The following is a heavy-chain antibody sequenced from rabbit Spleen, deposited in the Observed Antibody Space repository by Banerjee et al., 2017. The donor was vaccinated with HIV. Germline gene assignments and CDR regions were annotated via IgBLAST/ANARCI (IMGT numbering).Heavy chain of an antibody. J-gene: IGHJ4*01. CDR3: VRNSGWGVSYFTL. Sequence: QELVESGGGLVQPGESLKLSCKASGFDFISYSMNWVRQAPGTGLEWIGYIDPIFGGTYYASWVNGRFTISSHNAQNTLLLQLNSLTVADTASYFCVRNSGWGVSYFTLWGQGALVTVS. CDR1: GFDFISYS. V-gene: IGHV1S7*01. D-gene: IGHD4-1*01. CDR2: IDPIFGGT.